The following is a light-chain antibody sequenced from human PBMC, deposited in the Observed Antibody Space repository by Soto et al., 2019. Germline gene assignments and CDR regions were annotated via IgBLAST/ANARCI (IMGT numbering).Light chain of an antibody. CDR1: SSNIGSNT. V-gene: IGLV1-44*01. CDR2: SNN. CDR3: AAWDDSLNGVV. J-gene: IGLJ2*01. Sequence: QPVLTQPPSASGTPGQRVTISCSGSSSNIGSNTVNWYQQLPGTAPKLLIYSNNQRPSGVSDRFSGSKSGTSVSLAISGLQSEDEADYYCAAWDDSLNGVVFGGGTQLTVL.